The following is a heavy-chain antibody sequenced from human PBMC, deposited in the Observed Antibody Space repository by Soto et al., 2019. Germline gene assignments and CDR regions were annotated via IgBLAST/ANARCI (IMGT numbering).Heavy chain of an antibody. J-gene: IGHJ4*02. CDR3: ARVELVTADIIPGCYFDY. D-gene: IGHD2-21*02. Sequence: GASVKVSCKASGNTFTSYYMHWVRKATGQGLEWMGIINHSGGSTSYAQKFQGRVTMTRDTSTSTVYMELSSLRSEDTAVYYSARVELVTADIIPGCYFDYLGQGTLVTVSS. CDR2: INHSGGST. CDR1: GNTFTSYY. V-gene: IGHV1-46*01.